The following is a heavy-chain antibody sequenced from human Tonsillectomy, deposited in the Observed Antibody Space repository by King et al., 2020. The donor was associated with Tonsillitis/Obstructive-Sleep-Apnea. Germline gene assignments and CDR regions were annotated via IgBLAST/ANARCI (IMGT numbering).Heavy chain of an antibody. J-gene: IGHJ4*02. V-gene: IGHV4-39*01. CDR3: AGGAGGY. D-gene: IGHD3-10*01. Sequence: QLQESGPGLVKPAETLSLTCTVSGGSISSSSYYWGWIRQPPGKGLEWIGSIYYTGRTYYNPSLKSRVTISVDTSKNQFSLKLSSVTAADTAVYYGAGGAGGYWGQGTLVTVSS. CDR1: GGSISSSSYY. CDR2: IYYTGRT.